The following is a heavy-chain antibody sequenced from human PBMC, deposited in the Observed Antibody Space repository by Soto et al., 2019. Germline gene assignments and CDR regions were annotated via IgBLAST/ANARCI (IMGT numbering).Heavy chain of an antibody. D-gene: IGHD6-13*01. CDR2: ISAYNGNT. J-gene: IGHJ6*02. CDR1: GYTFTSYG. Sequence: ASVKVSCKASGYTFTSYGISWVRQAPGQGLEWMGWISAYNGNTNYAQKLQGRVTMTTDTSTSTAYMELRSLRSDDTAVYYCARDRDIAAAGIDYYYVMDVWGQGTTVTVSS. V-gene: IGHV1-18*04. CDR3: ARDRDIAAAGIDYYYVMDV.